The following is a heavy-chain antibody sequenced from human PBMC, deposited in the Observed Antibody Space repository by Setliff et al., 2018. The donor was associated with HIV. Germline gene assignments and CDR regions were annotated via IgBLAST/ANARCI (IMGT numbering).Heavy chain of an antibody. Sequence: SETLSLTCAVYGAPLNGFFWSWVRQRPKRGLEWIGEVNHSGTTNYNPSLKSRVTISVDTSKNQFSLRVKSVTAGDTSLYFCARRRGPMVRGVDPAPSFFFDYWGQGTLVTVSS. CDR3: ARRRGPMVRGVDPAPSFFFDY. V-gene: IGHV4-34*01. CDR1: GAPLNGFF. CDR2: VNHSGTT. D-gene: IGHD3-10*01. J-gene: IGHJ4*02.